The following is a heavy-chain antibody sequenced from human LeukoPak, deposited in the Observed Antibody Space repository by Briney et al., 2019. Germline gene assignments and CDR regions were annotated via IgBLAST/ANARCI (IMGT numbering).Heavy chain of an antibody. J-gene: IGHJ4*02. V-gene: IGHV3-66*01. D-gene: IGHD3-9*01. Sequence: GGSLRLSCADSGFTVSSNYMSWVRQAPGKGLEWVSVIYSGGSTYYADSVKGRFTISRDNSKNTLYLQMNSLRAEDTAVYYCARGHNFGRLHPFDYWGQGTLVTVSS. CDR1: GFTVSSNY. CDR2: IYSGGST. CDR3: ARGHNFGRLHPFDY.